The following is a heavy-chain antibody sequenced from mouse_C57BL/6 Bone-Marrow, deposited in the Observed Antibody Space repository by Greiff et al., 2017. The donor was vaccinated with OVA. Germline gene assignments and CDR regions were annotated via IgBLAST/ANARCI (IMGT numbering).Heavy chain of an antibody. CDR1: GFSFTTYA. D-gene: IGHD2-3*01. Sequence: EVQLVESGGGLVQPKGSLKLSCAASGFSFTTYAMNWVRQAPGQGLEWVARIRSKSNNYATYYADSVKDRFTISRADSESMLYLQMNNLKTEDTAMYDCVSGDDGYYFLYAMDYWGQGTSVTVSS. CDR2: IRSKSNNYAT. J-gene: IGHJ4*01. V-gene: IGHV10-1*01. CDR3: VSGDDGYYFLYAMDY.